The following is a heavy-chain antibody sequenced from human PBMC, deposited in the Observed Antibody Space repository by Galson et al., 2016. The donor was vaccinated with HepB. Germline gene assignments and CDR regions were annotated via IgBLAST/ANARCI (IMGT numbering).Heavy chain of an antibody. J-gene: IGHJ2*01. V-gene: IGHV4-59*01. CDR1: GGSISSYY. Sequence: SETLSLTCTVSGGSISSYYWSWIRQPPGKGLEWIGYIYYSGSTNYNPSLKSRVTISVDTSKNQFSLKLSSVTAADTAVYYCARVEGSSGYYYRNWYFDLWGRGTLVTVSS. D-gene: IGHD3-22*01. CDR2: IYYSGST. CDR3: ARVEGSSGYYYRNWYFDL.